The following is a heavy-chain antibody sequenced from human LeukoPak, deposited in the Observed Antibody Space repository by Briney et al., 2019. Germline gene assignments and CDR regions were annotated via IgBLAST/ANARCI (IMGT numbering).Heavy chain of an antibody. CDR2: IKQDGSEK. D-gene: IGHD3-3*01. CDR3: ARDRVTILGVVINDY. CDR1: GFIFSSYW. Sequence: GGSLRLSCAASGFIFSSYWMSWVRQAPGKGLEWVANIKQDGSEKYYVDSVKGRFTISRDNAKNSLYLQMNSLRAEDTAVYYCARDRVTILGVVINDYWGQGTLVTVSS. V-gene: IGHV3-7*01. J-gene: IGHJ4*02.